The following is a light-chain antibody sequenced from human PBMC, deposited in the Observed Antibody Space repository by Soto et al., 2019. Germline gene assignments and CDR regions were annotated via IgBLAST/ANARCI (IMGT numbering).Light chain of an antibody. V-gene: IGKV3-20*01. Sequence: ETVLTQSPGTQSLSPGERATLSCRASQTVSSSFLAWYQQKPGQAPRLLIYSTSNRVTGIPDRFSGSRSGTDFTLTISRLEPEVFAVYYCQQYGGSPLYAFGQGTKLEI. CDR1: QTVSSSF. CDR2: STS. CDR3: QQYGGSPLYA. J-gene: IGKJ2*01.